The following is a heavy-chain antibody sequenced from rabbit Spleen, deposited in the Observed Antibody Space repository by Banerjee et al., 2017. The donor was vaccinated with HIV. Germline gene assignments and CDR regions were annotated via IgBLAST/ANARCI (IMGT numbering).Heavy chain of an antibody. CDR3: ARDDNSIGDLDL. V-gene: IGHV1S40*01. CDR1: GFSLSNNYY. D-gene: IGHD2-1*01. J-gene: IGHJ6*01. CDR2: IDSGSSGFT. Sequence: QSLQESGGGLVKPGGTLTLTCKASGFSLSNNYYMCWVRQAPGKGLEWIACIDSGSSGFTYFASWAKGRFTISKTSSTTVTLHMTSLTVADTATYFCARDDNSIGDLDLWGPGTLVTVS.